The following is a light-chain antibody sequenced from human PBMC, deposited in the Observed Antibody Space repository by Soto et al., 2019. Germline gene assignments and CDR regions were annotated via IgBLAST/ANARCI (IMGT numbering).Light chain of an antibody. Sequence: QSALTQPASGSGSPGQSITISCTGTSSDVGGYNYVSWYQQHPGKAPKLMIYDVSNRPSGFSNRFSGSKSGNTASLTISGLQAEDEADYYCSSYTSSSTLVFGTVTKLTVL. V-gene: IGLV2-14*01. CDR1: SSDVGGYNY. CDR3: SSYTSSSTLV. CDR2: DVS. J-gene: IGLJ1*01.